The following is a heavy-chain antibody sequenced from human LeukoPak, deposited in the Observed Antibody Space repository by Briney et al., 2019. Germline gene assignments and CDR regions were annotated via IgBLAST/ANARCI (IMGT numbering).Heavy chain of an antibody. Sequence: GGSLRLSCAASGFTFSSYSMNWVRQAPGKGLEWVSSISSSSSYIYYADSVKGRFTISRDNAKNSLYLQMNSLRAEDTAVYYCARGSVGYYSGFDYWGQGTLVTVSS. D-gene: IGHD3-22*01. CDR3: ARGSVGYYSGFDY. CDR2: ISSSSSYI. CDR1: GFTFSSYS. J-gene: IGHJ4*02. V-gene: IGHV3-21*01.